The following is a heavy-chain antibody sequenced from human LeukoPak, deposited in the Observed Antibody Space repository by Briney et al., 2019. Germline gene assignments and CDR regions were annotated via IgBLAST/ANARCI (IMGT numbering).Heavy chain of an antibody. CDR3: AREPKDGGWFGESDYFDY. Sequence: QSGGSLRLSCAASGFTFSSYAMSWVRQAPGKGLEWVSAISGSGGSTYYADSVKGRFTISRDNAKNSLYLQMNSLRAEDTAVYYCAREPKDGGWFGESDYFDYWGQGTLVTVSS. J-gene: IGHJ4*02. D-gene: IGHD3-10*01. CDR1: GFTFSSYA. V-gene: IGHV3-23*01. CDR2: ISGSGGST.